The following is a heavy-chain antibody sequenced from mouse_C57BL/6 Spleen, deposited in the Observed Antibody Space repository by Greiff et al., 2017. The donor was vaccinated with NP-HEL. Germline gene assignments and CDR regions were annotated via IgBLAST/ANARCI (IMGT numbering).Heavy chain of an antibody. Sequence: QVQLKESGAELVRPGASVKLSCKASGYTFTDYYINWVKQRPGQGLEWIARIYPGSGNTYYNEKFKGKATLTAEKSSSTAYMQLSSRASEDSAVYFCARVGGGDYWGQGTTLTVSS. V-gene: IGHV1-76*01. CDR1: GYTFTDYY. CDR2: IYPGSGNT. J-gene: IGHJ2*01. CDR3: ARVGGGDY.